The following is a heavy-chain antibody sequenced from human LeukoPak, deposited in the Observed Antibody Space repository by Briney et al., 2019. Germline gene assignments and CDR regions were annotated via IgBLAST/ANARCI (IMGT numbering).Heavy chain of an antibody. CDR2: IDHSGST. J-gene: IGHJ4*02. CDR3: ARGEGSGSYMSYFDY. V-gene: IGHV4-34*01. D-gene: IGHD3-10*01. Sequence: SETLSLTCAVYGGSFRGYYWSWIRQPPGQGLEWIGEIDHSGSTNYNPSLASRVTISEDMSKNQFSLKLSSVTAADTAFYYCARGEGSGSYMSYFDYWGQGALVTVSS. CDR1: GGSFRGYY.